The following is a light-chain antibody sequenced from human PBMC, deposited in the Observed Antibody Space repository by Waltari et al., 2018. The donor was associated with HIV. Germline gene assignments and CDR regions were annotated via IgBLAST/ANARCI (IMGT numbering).Light chain of an antibody. CDR2: WSS. J-gene: IGKJ4*01. CDR1: KSVLYTSKNKNY. Sequence: DIVMTQSPGSLAVSLGERATIHCKSSKSVLYTSKNKNYVSWYQQKAGQPPKVLIYWSSTRDSGVPERFSCSGSGTDFTLTIDRLQPEDVAVYFCQQYYSTPFTFGGGTRVEIK. V-gene: IGKV4-1*01. CDR3: QQYYSTPFT.